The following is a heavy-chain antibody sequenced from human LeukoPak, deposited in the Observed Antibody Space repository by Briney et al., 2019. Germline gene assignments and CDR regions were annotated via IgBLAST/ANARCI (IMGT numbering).Heavy chain of an antibody. D-gene: IGHD3-16*01. CDR2: IRYDGSNK. J-gene: IGHJ4*02. V-gene: IGHV3-30*02. CDR1: GFTFSSYG. CDR3: AKDLRSRMGFGDY. Sequence: GGSLRLSCAASGFTFSSYGMHWVRQAPGKGLEWVAFIRYDGSNKYYADSVKGRFTISRDNSKNTLYLQMNSLRAEDTAVYYCAKDLRSRMGFGDYWGQGTLVTVSS.